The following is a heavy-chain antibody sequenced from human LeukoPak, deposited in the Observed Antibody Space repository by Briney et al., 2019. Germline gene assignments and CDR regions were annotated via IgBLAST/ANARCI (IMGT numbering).Heavy chain of an antibody. CDR3: ARDRREQYCSGGSCYSALGFFDY. V-gene: IGHV4-59*01. D-gene: IGHD2-15*01. CDR1: GGSISSYY. CDR2: IHDSGST. Sequence: SETLSLTCTVSGGSISSYYWSWLRQPPGKGLEWIGYIHDSGSTNYNPSLKSRVTISVDTSKNRFSLKLSSVTAADTAVYYCARDRREQYCSGGSCYSALGFFDYWGQGTLVTVSS. J-gene: IGHJ4*02.